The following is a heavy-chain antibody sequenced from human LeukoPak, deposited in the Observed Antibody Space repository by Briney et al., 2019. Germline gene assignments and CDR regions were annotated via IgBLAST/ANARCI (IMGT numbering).Heavy chain of an antibody. V-gene: IGHV4-34*01. CDR3: ASREVARIFDY. D-gene: IGHD3-10*01. J-gene: IGHJ4*02. CDR2: INHSGST. Sequence: SETVSLTCAVYGGSFSGYYWSGMRQPPGKGREGIGEINHSGSTDYNPSLKSRVTISVDPSKHQFSLKLSSAAAADTAVYYCASREVARIFDYWGQGTLVTVSS. CDR1: GGSFSGYY.